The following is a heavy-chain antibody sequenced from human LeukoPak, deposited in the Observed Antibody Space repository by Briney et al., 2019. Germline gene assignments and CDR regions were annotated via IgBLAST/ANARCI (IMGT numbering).Heavy chain of an antibody. V-gene: IGHV3-21*01. D-gene: IGHD3-22*01. CDR3: ATYSSLNRREFQY. CDR2: ISFSSTHI. CDR1: GFIFSNYG. J-gene: IGHJ1*01. Sequence: PGGSLRLSCAASGFIFSNYGMSWVRQAPGKGLEWVSSISFSSTHIYYADSIQGRFTISRDNAENSLYLQMNSLRAEDTAVYYCATYSSLNRREFQYWGQGTLLTVSS.